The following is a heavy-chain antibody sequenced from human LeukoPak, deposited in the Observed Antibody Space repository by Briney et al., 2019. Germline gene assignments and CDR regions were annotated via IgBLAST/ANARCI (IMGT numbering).Heavy chain of an antibody. CDR1: GFTFSNYW. V-gene: IGHV3-7*04. CDR2: IDQYGRAK. CDR3: ARADSYGSILDY. D-gene: IGHD5-18*01. Sequence: GGSLRLSCAASGFTFSNYWMRWVRQARGKGLEWVASIDQYGRAKYYVDSVRGRFTFSRDNTKNSLHLQMTSLRAEDTAVYYCARADSYGSILDYWGQGTRVIDSS. J-gene: IGHJ4*02.